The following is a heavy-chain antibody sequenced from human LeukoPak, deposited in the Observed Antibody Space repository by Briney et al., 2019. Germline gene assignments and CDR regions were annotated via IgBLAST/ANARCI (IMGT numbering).Heavy chain of an antibody. CDR1: GFTFSSYE. CDR3: ARGRYYGSGSYSYFDY. J-gene: IGHJ4*02. CDR2: ISSSGSTI. Sequence: GGSLRLSCAASGFTFSSYEMNWVRQAPGKGLEWVSYISSSGSTIYYADSVKGRFTISRDNAKNSLYLQMNSLRAEDTAVYYCARGRYYGSGSYSYFDYWGQGTLVTVSS. D-gene: IGHD3-10*01. V-gene: IGHV3-48*03.